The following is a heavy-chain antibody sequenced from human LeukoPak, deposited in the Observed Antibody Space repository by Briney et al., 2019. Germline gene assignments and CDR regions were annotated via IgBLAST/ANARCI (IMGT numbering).Heavy chain of an antibody. D-gene: IGHD6-19*01. CDR1: GGSFSGYY. Sequence: PSETLSLTCAVYGGSFSGYYWSWIRQPPGKGLEWIGEINHSGSTNYNPSLKSRVTISVDTSKNQFSLKLSSVTAADTAVYYCARNRGWYTYWGQGTLVTVSS. CDR2: INHSGST. CDR3: ARNRGWYTY. J-gene: IGHJ4*02. V-gene: IGHV4-34*01.